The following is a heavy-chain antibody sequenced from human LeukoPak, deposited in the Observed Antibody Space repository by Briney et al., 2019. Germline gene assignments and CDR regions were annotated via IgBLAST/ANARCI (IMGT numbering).Heavy chain of an antibody. D-gene: IGHD6-19*01. V-gene: IGHV6-1*01. CDR3: ARSLEVAGTETFDY. CDR2: TYYRSKWYT. CDR1: GDSVSSNSAS. Sequence: SQTLSLTCAISGDSVSSNSASWGWIRQSPSRGLEWLGRTYYRSKWYTDYAVSVKSRITINPDTSKNHVSLQLNSVTPEDTAVYYCARSLEVAGTETFDYWGQGTLVTVSS. J-gene: IGHJ4*02.